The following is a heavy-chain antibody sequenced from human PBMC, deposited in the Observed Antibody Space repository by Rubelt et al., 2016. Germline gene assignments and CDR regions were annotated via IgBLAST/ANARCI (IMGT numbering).Heavy chain of an antibody. V-gene: IGHV4-34*01. CDR2: INHSGST. D-gene: IGHD3-22*01. J-gene: IGHJ4*02. CDR1: GGSFSGYY. CDR3: ARGKVGLGVTMMDY. Sequence: QVQLQQWGAELLKPSETLSLTCAVYGGSFSGYYWSWIRQPPGKGLEWIGEINHSGSTNYNPSLKSRVTISVDTSKNQFSLKLSSVTGADTAVYYCARGKVGLGVTMMDYWGQGTLVTVSS.